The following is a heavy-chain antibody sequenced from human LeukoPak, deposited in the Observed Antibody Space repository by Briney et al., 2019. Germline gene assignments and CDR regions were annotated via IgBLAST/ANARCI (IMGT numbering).Heavy chain of an antibody. CDR2: MYLGGTT. Sequence: SGTLSLTCIVSGGSISSLNLWSWLRQPPGKGLEWIGEMYLGGTTNFNPSLKSRVTILIDKSKNQLSLQLTSVTAADTAVYYCAGLEGRYSTDWFYFFDYWGQGALVTVSS. V-gene: IGHV4-4*02. CDR3: AGLEGRYSTDWFYFFDY. CDR1: GGSISSLNL. D-gene: IGHD6-19*01. J-gene: IGHJ4*02.